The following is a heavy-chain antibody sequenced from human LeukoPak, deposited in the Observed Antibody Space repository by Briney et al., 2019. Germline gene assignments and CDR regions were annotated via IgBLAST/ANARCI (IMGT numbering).Heavy chain of an antibody. V-gene: IGHV1-8*03. CDR3: AAYCSSTSCYADDAFDI. CDR2: MNPNSGNT. D-gene: IGHD2-2*01. Sequence: GASVKVSCKASGYTFTSYDINWVRHATGQGLEWMGCMNPNSGNTGYAQKFQGRVTITRNTSISTAYMELSSLRSEDTAVYYCAAYCSSTSCYADDAFDIWGQGTMVTVSS. CDR1: GYTFTSYD. J-gene: IGHJ3*02.